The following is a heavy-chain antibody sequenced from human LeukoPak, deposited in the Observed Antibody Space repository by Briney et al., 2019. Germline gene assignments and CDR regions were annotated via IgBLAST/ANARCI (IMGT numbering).Heavy chain of an antibody. J-gene: IGHJ4*02. Sequence: SVKVSCEASGFSFSSSAVQWVRQARGQRLEWMGWTVVGSGNTNYAQKFQKRVTIIRDMSTSTVYMDLSSLRSEDTAVYYCAAEKDSGPYWGQGTLVTVSS. D-gene: IGHD2-21*01. CDR1: GFSFSSSA. CDR2: TVVGSGNT. CDR3: AAEKDSGPY. V-gene: IGHV1-58*01.